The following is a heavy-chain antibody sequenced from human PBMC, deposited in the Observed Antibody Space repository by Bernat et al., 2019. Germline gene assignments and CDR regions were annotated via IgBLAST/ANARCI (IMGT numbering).Heavy chain of an antibody. CDR2: ISYDGSNK. Sequence: QVQLVESGGGVVQPGRSLRLSCAASGFTFSSYAMHWVRQAPGKGLEWVAVISYDGSNKYYADSVKGRFTISRDNSKNTLYLQMNSLRAEDTAVYYCARGREYSSSFGGDYWGQGTLVTVSS. J-gene: IGHJ4*02. CDR1: GFTFSSYA. D-gene: IGHD6-6*01. CDR3: ARGREYSSSFGGDY. V-gene: IGHV3-30-3*01.